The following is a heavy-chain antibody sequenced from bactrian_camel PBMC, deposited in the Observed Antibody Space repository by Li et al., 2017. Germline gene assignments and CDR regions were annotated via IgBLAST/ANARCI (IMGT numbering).Heavy chain of an antibody. CDR2: VDFDGST. D-gene: IGHD3*01. CDR3: AAGTTPAVYGDNWFRPEIYGQ. J-gene: IGHJ4*01. Sequence: DVQLVESGGGSVQAGGSLDISCAVSGLTYMTYYMAWFRQSPEKEREGVAAVDFDGSTQYADSAKGRFIISRDNAKKTMYLQMNNLKPGDTALYICAAGTTPAVYGDNWFRPEIYGQWGQGTQVTVS. V-gene: IGHV3S10*01. CDR1: GLTYMTYY.